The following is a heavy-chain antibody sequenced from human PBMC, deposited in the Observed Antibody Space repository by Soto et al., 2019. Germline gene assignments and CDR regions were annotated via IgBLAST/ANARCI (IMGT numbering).Heavy chain of an antibody. CDR3: ARGEPYSSSSHRFDY. Sequence: ASVKVSCKASGYTFTSYGISWVRQAPGQGLEWMGWISAYNGNTNYAQRLQGRVTMTTDTSTSTAYMELRSLRSDDTAVYYCARGEPYSSSSHRFDYWGQGXLVTVSS. CDR2: ISAYNGNT. CDR1: GYTFTSYG. J-gene: IGHJ4*02. D-gene: IGHD6-6*01. V-gene: IGHV1-18*01.